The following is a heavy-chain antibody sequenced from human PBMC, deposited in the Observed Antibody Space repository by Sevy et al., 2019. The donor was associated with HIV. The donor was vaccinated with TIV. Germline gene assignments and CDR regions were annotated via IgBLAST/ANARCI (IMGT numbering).Heavy chain of an antibody. CDR3: ARVPNPNFYGSGSYYNSGWFDP. CDR1: GFTFSDYY. J-gene: IGHJ5*02. Sequence: GGSLRLSCAASGFTFSDYYMSWIRQAPGKGLEWVSYISSSGSTIYYADSVKGRFTISRDNAKNSLYLKMNSLRAEDTAVYYCARVPNPNFYGSGSYYNSGWFDPWGQGTLVTVSS. CDR2: ISSSGSTI. D-gene: IGHD3-10*01. V-gene: IGHV3-11*01.